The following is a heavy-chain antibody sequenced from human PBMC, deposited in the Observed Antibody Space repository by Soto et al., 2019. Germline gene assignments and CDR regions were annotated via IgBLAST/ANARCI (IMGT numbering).Heavy chain of an antibody. J-gene: IGHJ3*02. CDR1: GGSISSYY. Sequence: SETLSLTCTVSGGSISSYYWSWIRQPPGKGLEWIGYIYYSGSTNYNPSLKSRVTISVDTSKNQFSLKLSSVTAAGTAVYYCARAPRRGSYRYADAFDIWGQGTMVTVSS. CDR3: ARAPRRGSYRYADAFDI. D-gene: IGHD3-16*02. V-gene: IGHV4-59*08. CDR2: IYYSGST.